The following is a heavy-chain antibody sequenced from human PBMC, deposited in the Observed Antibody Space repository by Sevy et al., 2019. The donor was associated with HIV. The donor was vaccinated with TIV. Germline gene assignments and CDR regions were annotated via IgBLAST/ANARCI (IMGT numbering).Heavy chain of an antibody. J-gene: IGHJ4*02. V-gene: IGHV4-59*08. CDR3: AGENAWGRGYS. Sequence: SETLSLTCTVSGSSITSLYWNWVRQPPGKGLEWIANIYYNGHINYNPSLKSRVTLSLDTSKNQFSLRLSSVTAADTAMYYCAGENAWGRGYSWGQGTLVTVSS. CDR1: GSSITSLY. CDR2: IYYNGHI. D-gene: IGHD1-26*01.